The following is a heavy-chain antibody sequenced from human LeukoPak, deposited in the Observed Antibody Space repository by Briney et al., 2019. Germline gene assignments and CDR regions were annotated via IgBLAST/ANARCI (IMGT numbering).Heavy chain of an antibody. J-gene: IGHJ4*02. CDR2: IYYSGST. CDR1: GGSISGYY. D-gene: IGHD3-22*01. CDR3: ARESVGYYDSSGYSFDY. V-gene: IGHV4-59*01. Sequence: SETLSLTCSVSGGSISGYYWSWIRQPPGKGLEWIGYIYYSGSTNYNPSLKSRVTISVDTSKNQFSLKLSSVTAADTAVYYCARESVGYYDSSGYSFDYWGQGTLVTVSS.